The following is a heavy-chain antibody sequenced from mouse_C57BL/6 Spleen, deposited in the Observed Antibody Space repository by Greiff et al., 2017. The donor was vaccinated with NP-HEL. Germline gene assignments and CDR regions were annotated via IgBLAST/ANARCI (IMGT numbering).Heavy chain of an antibody. J-gene: IGHJ4*01. CDR2: IYPGDGDT. CDR3: ARRDSYAMDY. V-gene: IGHV1-82*01. Sequence: QVQLKESGPELVKPGASVKISCKASGYAFSSSWMNWVKQRPGKGLEWIGRIYPGDGDTNYNGKFKGKATLTADKSSSTAYMQLSSLTSEDSAVYFCARRDSYAMDYWGQGTSVTVSS. CDR1: GYAFSSSW.